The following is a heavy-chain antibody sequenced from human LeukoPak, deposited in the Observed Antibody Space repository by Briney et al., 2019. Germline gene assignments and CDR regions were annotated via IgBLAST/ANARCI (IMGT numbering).Heavy chain of an antibody. V-gene: IGHV3-53*01. D-gene: IGHD3-10*01. Sequence: GGSLRLSCAASGFTVGTKYMNWVRQAPGKGLEWVSILYSGGDTYYADSVKGRFTISGDNSRNTLPLQMNSLRVEDTAVYYCARVGDHYHWNFDLWGRGTLVTVSS. CDR3: ARVGDHYHWNFDL. CDR2: LYSGGDT. CDR1: GFTVGTKY. J-gene: IGHJ2*01.